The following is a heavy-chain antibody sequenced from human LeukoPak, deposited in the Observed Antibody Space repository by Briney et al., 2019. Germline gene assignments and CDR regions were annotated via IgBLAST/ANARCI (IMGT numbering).Heavy chain of an antibody. V-gene: IGHV4-31*03. J-gene: IGHJ3*02. D-gene: IGHD5-24*01. Sequence: PSETLSLTCTVSGGSISSGGYYWSWIRQHPGKGLEWIGYIYYSGSTYYNPSLKSRVTISVDTSKNQFSLKLSSVTAADTAVYYCARGSNFDAFDIWGQGTMVTVSS. CDR3: ARGSNFDAFDI. CDR1: GGSISSGGYY. CDR2: IYYSGST.